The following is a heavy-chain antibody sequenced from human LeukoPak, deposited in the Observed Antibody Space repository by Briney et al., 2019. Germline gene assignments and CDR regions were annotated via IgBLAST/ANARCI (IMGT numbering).Heavy chain of an antibody. Sequence: GRSLRLSCAASGFTFSSYAMHWVRQAPGKGLEWVAVISYDGSNKYYADSVKGRFTISRDNSKNTLYLQMNSLRAEDTAVYYCASPFKQQLIYTDAFDIWGQGTMVTVSS. CDR2: ISYDGSNK. V-gene: IGHV3-30*04. D-gene: IGHD6-13*01. CDR3: ASPFKQQLIYTDAFDI. CDR1: GFTFSSYA. J-gene: IGHJ3*02.